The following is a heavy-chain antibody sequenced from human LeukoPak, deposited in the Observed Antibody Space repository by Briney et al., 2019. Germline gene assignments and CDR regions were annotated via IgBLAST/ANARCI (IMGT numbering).Heavy chain of an antibody. J-gene: IGHJ6*02. D-gene: IGHD6-13*01. CDR1: GFTFSSYA. V-gene: IGHV3-48*04. CDR2: ISSSGSTI. CDR3: ARDISSSRSYYYYGMDV. Sequence: PGGSLRLSCAASGFTFSSYAMHWVRQAPGKGLEWVSYISSSGSTIYYADSVKGRFTISRDNAKNSLYLQMNSLRAEDTAVYYCARDISSSRSYYYYGMDVWGQGTTVTVSS.